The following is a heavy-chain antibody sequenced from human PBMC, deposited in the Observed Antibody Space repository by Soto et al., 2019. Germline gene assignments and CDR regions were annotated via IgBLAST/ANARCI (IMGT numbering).Heavy chain of an antibody. J-gene: IGHJ6*02. Sequence: GASVKVSCKTSANTFTSYYIHWVRQAPGQGFEWMGVTSPSGGRTTYAQKFRGRVTMTRDTSTSTVYLELSSPRSVDTAVYYCAREVGISEYYSGMDVWGQGTTVTVSS. CDR2: TSPSGGRT. D-gene: IGHD2-2*01. CDR1: ANTFTSYY. CDR3: AREVGISEYYSGMDV. V-gene: IGHV1-46*01.